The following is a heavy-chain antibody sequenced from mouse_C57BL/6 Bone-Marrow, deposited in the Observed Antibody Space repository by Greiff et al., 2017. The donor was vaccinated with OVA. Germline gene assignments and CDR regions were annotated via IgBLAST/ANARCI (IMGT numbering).Heavy chain of an antibody. CDR2: FYPGSGSI. J-gene: IGHJ4*01. D-gene: IGHD1-1*01. Sequence: QVQLQQSGAELVKPGASVKLSCKASGYTFTEYTIHWVKQRSGQGLEWIGWFYPGSGSIKYNEKFKDKATLTADKSSSTVYMELSRLTSEDSAVYFCARHEVLSGGSSYGAMDYWGQGTSVTVSS. V-gene: IGHV1-62-2*01. CDR3: ARHEVLSGGSSYGAMDY. CDR1: GYTFTEYT.